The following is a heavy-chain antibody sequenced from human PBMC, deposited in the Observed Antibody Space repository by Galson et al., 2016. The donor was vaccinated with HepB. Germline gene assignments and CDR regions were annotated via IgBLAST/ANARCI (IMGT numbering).Heavy chain of an antibody. J-gene: IGHJ6*03. CDR3: VRERGYSGYSYYYYLDV. D-gene: IGHD5-12*01. CDR2: ISSGSRII. Sequence: VRQVPGKGLEWISYISSGSRIIYYADSVKGRFTISRDNAKSSLYLQMNSLRDEDTAVYYCVRERGYSGYSYYYYLDVWGKGTTVTVSS. V-gene: IGHV3-48*02.